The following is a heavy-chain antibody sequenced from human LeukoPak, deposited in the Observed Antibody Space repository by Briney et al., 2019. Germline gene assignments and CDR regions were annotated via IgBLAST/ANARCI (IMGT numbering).Heavy chain of an antibody. D-gene: IGHD4-17*01. J-gene: IGHJ3*02. V-gene: IGHV4-31*03. CDR2: IYYSGYT. CDR1: GASINSGGFF. CDR3: ARVLGVTTGHTFDI. Sequence: SETLSLTCTVSGASINSGGFFWSWIRQHPGKGLEWIGHIYYSGYTYYNPSLTSRLAISLDTSKTQFSLRLSSVTAADTALYYCARVLGVTTGHTFDIWGQGMMVTVSS.